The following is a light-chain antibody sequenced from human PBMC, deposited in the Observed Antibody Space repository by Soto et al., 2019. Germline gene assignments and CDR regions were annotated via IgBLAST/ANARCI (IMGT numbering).Light chain of an antibody. CDR2: EVS. CDR3: SSYTTTSIRV. CDR1: SSDVDIYNY. V-gene: IGLV2-14*01. Sequence: QSVLTQPASASRSPGQSIARSCTGSSSDVDIYNYVSWYQQHPGKLPKLIIYEVSHRPSKVSFPLSGSYSGNTASLTISGLKGEEEGAHYCSSYTTTSIRVFGTGTKVT. J-gene: IGLJ1*01.